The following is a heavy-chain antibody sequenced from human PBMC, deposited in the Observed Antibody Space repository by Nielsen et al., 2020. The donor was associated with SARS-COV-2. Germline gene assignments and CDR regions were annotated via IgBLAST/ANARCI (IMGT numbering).Heavy chain of an antibody. CDR3: ARTYYYGSGSHDAFDI. CDR2: INPSGGST. CDR1: GYTFTSYY. J-gene: IGHJ3*02. Sequence: SVKVSCKASGYTFTSYYMHWVRQAPGQGLEWMGIINPSGGSTSYAQKFQGRVTMTRDTSTSTVYMELSSLRSEDTAVYYCARTYYYGSGSHDAFDIWGQGTMVTVSS. V-gene: IGHV1-46*01. D-gene: IGHD3-10*01.